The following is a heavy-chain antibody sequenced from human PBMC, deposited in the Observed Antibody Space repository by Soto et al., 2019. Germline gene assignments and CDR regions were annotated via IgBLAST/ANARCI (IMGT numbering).Heavy chain of an antibody. CDR3: AKDLGYSGYYGMDV. D-gene: IGHD6-13*01. CDR2: ISYDGSNK. J-gene: IGHJ6*02. Sequence: PGGSLRLSCAASGFTLSSYAMRWVRQAPGKGLEWVAVISYDGSNKYYADSVKGRFTISRDNSKNTLYLQMNSLRAEDTAVYYCAKDLGYSGYYGMDVWGQGTTVTVSS. CDR1: GFTLSSYA. V-gene: IGHV3-30*18.